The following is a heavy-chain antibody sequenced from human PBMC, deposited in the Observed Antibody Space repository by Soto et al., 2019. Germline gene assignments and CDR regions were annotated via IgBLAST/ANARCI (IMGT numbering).Heavy chain of an antibody. D-gene: IGHD3-16*02. Sequence: EVQLLESGGGLVQPGGSLRLSCAASGFTFSSYAMSWVRQAPGKGLEWVSSISGSGDTTYYADSVKGRFTISRDNSKSALYLQLSSMRAEDTAVYYCARVGGRYDYFDYWGQGTLVTVSS. CDR3: ARVGGRYDYFDY. CDR1: GFTFSSYA. CDR2: ISGSGDTT. V-gene: IGHV3-23*01. J-gene: IGHJ4*02.